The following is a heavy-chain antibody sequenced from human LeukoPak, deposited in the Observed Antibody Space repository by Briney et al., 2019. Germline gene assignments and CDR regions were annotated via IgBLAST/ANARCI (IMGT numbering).Heavy chain of an antibody. CDR1: GYTFTSYG. D-gene: IGHD1-26*01. J-gene: IGHJ3*02. CDR3: ARDGGGSYSGSYPDI. CDR2: ISAYNGNT. V-gene: IGHV1-18*01. Sequence: ASVKVSRKASGYTFTSYGITWVRQPPGQGLEWMGWISAYNGNTNYAQKLQGRVTMTTDTSTSTAYMELRSLRSDDTAVYYCARDGGGSYSGSYPDIWGQGTMVTVSS.